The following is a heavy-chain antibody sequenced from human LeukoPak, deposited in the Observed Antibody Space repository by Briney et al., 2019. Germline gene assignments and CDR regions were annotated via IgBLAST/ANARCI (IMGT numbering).Heavy chain of an antibody. D-gene: IGHD6-13*01. Sequence: GGSLRLSCAASGFTFSSYSMHWVRQAPGKGLEWVAIIWYDGSNKYYADSVKGRFTISRDNSKNTLYLQMSSLRDEDTAVYYCARSRAAAIYYFDYWGQGTLVTVSS. CDR1: GFTFSSYS. J-gene: IGHJ4*02. CDR3: ARSRAAAIYYFDY. CDR2: IWYDGSNK. V-gene: IGHV3-33*08.